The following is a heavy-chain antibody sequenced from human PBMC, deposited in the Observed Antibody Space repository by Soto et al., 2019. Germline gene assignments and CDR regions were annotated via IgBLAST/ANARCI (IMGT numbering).Heavy chain of an antibody. Sequence: EVQLVESGGGLVQPGGSLRLSCAASGFTFSSYWMYWVRQAPGKGLEWVSHMNNDGSYIIYAESVKGRFTFSRDNAKNTLYLQMNSRRAEDTAVDYCVRGGYMHACDIWGQGTMVTVSS. D-gene: IGHD6-13*01. CDR3: VRGGYMHACDI. J-gene: IGHJ3*02. V-gene: IGHV3-74*01. CDR2: MNNDGSYI. CDR1: GFTFSSYW.